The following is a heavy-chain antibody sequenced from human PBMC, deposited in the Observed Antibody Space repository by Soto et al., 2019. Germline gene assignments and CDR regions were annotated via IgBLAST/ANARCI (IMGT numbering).Heavy chain of an antibody. CDR2: IYKSATT. Sequence: SETLSLTCSVAGDSISNLDYFWAWIRQPPGQALEYIGYIYKSATTYYNPSFESRVAISVDTSKSQFSLNVTSVTAADTAVYFCARGRYCLTGRCFPNWFDSWGQGALVTVSS. CDR3: ARGRYCLTGRCFPNWFDS. D-gene: IGHD7-27*01. J-gene: IGHJ5*01. CDR1: GDSISNLDYF. V-gene: IGHV4-30-4*01.